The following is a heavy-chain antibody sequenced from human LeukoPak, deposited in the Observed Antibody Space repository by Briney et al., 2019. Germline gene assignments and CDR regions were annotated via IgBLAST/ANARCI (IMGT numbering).Heavy chain of an antibody. D-gene: IGHD5-24*01. CDR3: AKGVLQVD. Sequence: GGSLRLSCAASGFTVSSNYMMWVRQAPGKGLEWVSVIYSGGRTYYADSVKGRFTISRDNPKNTLYLQMNSLSPEDTAVYYCAKGVLQVDWGLGTLVTVSS. CDR1: GFTVSSNY. J-gene: IGHJ4*02. CDR2: IYSGGRT. V-gene: IGHV3-53*01.